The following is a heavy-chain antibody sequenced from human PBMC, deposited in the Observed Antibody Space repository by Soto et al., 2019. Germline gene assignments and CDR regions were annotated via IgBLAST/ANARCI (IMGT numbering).Heavy chain of an antibody. CDR1: GGTFSSYA. D-gene: IGHD4-17*01. V-gene: IGHV1-69*06. CDR2: IIPIFGTA. CDR3: ARDRGELRWYNFDY. Sequence: SVKVSCKASGGTFSSYAISWVRQAPGQGLEWMGGIIPIFGTADYAQKFQGRVTITADKSTSTAYMELSSLRSEDTAVYYCARDRGELRWYNFDYWGQGTLVTVSS. J-gene: IGHJ4*02.